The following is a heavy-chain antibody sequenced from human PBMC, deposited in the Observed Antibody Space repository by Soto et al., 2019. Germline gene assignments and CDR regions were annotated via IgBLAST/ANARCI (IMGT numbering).Heavy chain of an antibody. CDR1: GFTFTSSS. D-gene: IGHD3-10*01. J-gene: IGHJ4*02. V-gene: IGHV1-58*02. CDR3: AADLTSSFGRRGVIATY. CDR2: IVVGSGNT. Sequence: SVKVSCKASGFTFTSSSMQWVRQARGQRLEWIGWIVVGSGNTNYAQKFQERVTITRDMSTSTAYMELSSLRSEDTAVYYCAADLTSSFGRRGVIATYWGQGTLVTVSS.